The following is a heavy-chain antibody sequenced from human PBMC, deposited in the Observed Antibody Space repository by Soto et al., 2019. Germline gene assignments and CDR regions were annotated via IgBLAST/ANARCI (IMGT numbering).Heavy chain of an antibody. J-gene: IGHJ5*02. CDR1: GFTFSDYY. D-gene: IGHD3-16*01. V-gene: IGHV3-11*01. Sequence: PGGSLRLSCAASGFTFSDYYMSWLRQPPGKGLEWVSYISKSGSIIHFADSVKGRFAISRDNAKNTLYLQMSSLRAEDTALYYCARDLSPYSDYYDESTSETWFDPWGRGTLDTVSS. CDR3: ARDLSPYSDYYDESTSETWFDP. CDR2: ISKSGSII.